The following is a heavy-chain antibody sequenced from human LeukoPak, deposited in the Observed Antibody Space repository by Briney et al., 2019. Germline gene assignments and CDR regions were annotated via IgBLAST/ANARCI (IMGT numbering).Heavy chain of an antibody. CDR2: ISSSGSTI. V-gene: IGHV3-48*04. J-gene: IGHJ4*02. Sequence: PGGSLRLSCAASGFTFSSFNMNWVRQAPGKGLEWVSYISSSGSTIYYADSVKGRFTISRDNAKNSLYLQMNSLRAEDTAVYYCAREDYYDSSGSMADYWGQGTLVTVSS. CDR3: AREDYYDSSGSMADY. D-gene: IGHD3-22*01. CDR1: GFTFSSFN.